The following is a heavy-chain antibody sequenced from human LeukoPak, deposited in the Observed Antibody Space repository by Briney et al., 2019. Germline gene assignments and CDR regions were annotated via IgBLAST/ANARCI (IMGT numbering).Heavy chain of an antibody. CDR1: GFTFSSYA. CDR3: ARDPTYSGRYPCYFEY. Sequence: PGGSLRLSCAASGFTFSSYAVHWVRQAPGKGLEWVAIISPDGSNKYYADSVKGRFTISRDNSKNTLYLQMDSLRPEDTALYYCARDPTYSGRYPCYFEYWGQGTLVTVSS. J-gene: IGHJ4*02. CDR2: ISPDGSNK. D-gene: IGHD1-26*01. V-gene: IGHV3-30-3*01.